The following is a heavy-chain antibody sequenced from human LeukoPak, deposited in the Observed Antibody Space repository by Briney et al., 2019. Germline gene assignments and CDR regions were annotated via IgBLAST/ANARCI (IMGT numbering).Heavy chain of an antibody. CDR2: ISAYNGNT. D-gene: IGHD1-26*01. V-gene: IGHV1-18*01. Sequence: ASVKVSCQASGGTFSSYAISWVRQAPGQGLEWMGWISAYNGNTNYAQKLQGRVTMTTDTSTSTAYMELRSLRSDDTAVYYCARDLRSGSYPDYWGQGTLVTVSS. J-gene: IGHJ4*02. CDR3: ARDLRSGSYPDY. CDR1: GGTFSSYA.